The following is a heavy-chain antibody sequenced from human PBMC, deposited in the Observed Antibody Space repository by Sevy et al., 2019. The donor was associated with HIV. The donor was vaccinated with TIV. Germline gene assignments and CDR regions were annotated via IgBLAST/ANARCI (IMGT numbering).Heavy chain of an antibody. CDR3: AGTPNYGSGSYLRGPFDY. V-gene: IGHV3-11*01. D-gene: IGHD3-10*01. CDR2: MSSSG. CDR1: GFTLSDYH. Sequence: GGSLRLSCAASGFTLSDYHMSWIRQAPGKGPEWVSYMSSSGYYADSVKGRFTISRDNAKNSVYLQMNSLRAEDTAVYYGAGTPNYGSGSYLRGPFDYWGQGTLVTVSS. J-gene: IGHJ4*02.